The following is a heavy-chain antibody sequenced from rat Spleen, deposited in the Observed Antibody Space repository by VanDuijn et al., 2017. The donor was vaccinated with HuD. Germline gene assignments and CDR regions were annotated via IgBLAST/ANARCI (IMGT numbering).Heavy chain of an antibody. J-gene: IGHJ2*01. CDR1: GFSLTSYN. V-gene: IGHV2-41*01. CDR3: AREGIPTFDY. Sequence: QVQLKESGPGLVQPSQTLSLTCTVAGFSLTSYNVHWVRQPPGKGLEWMGVIWNTGGTRYNSALKSRLSISKDTSKSQVFLKMNRLQTEDTATYYCAREGIPTFDYWGQGVMVTVSS. CDR2: IWNTGGT. D-gene: IGHD1-11*01.